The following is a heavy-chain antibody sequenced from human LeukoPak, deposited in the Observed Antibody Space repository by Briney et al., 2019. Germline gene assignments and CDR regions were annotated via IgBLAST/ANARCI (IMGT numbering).Heavy chain of an antibody. J-gene: IGHJ1*01. V-gene: IGHV3-23*01. CDR1: GFTFDEYI. CDR3: AKDLLRYFDWPKYFQH. CDR2: ISGSGGST. D-gene: IGHD3-9*01. Sequence: GGSLRLSCAASGFTFDEYIMHWVRQAPGKGLEWVSAISGSGGSTYYADSVKGRFTISRDNSKNTLYLQMNSLRAEDTAVYYCAKDLLRYFDWPKYFQHWGQGTLVTVSS.